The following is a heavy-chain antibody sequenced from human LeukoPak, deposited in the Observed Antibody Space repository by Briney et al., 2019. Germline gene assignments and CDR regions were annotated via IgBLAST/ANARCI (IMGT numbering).Heavy chain of an antibody. CDR2: ISGSSNYI. Sequence: GGSLRLSCATSGFTFSDRSINWVRQAPGKGLEWVAYISGSSNYINYADSVKGRFTISRDNAKTSVYLQMNSLRAEDTAVYYCAREPSGWYVDYWGQGTLVTVSS. CDR3: AREPSGWYVDY. J-gene: IGHJ4*02. D-gene: IGHD6-19*01. CDR1: GFTFSDRS. V-gene: IGHV3-21*01.